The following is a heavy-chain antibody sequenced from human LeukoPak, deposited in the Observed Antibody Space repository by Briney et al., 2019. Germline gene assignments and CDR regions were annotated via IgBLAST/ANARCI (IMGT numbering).Heavy chain of an antibody. V-gene: IGHV3-64*01. CDR3: ARDPGDCSSTSCSPWYFDY. CDR1: GFTFSSYA. Sequence: PGGSLRLSCAASGFTFSSYAMHWVRQAPGKGLEYVSAISSNGGSTYYANSVKGRFTISRDNSKNTLYLQMGSLRAEDMAVYYCARDPGDCSSTSCSPWYFDYWGQGTLVTVSS. CDR2: ISSNGGST. D-gene: IGHD2-2*01. J-gene: IGHJ4*02.